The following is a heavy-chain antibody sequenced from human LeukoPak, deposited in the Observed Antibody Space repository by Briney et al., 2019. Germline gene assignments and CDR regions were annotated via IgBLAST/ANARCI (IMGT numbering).Heavy chain of an antibody. V-gene: IGHV3-21*01. J-gene: IGHJ5*02. Sequence: GGSLRLSCAASGFTFSTYTMNWVRQAPGKGLEWVSYISSTSSYIYYADSVKGRFTISRDNAKNSLYLQMNSLRAEDTAIYYCARDPCGSTTCYLKSWGQGTLVTVSS. CDR2: ISSTSSYI. CDR3: ARDPCGSTTCYLKS. CDR1: GFTFSTYT. D-gene: IGHD2-2*01.